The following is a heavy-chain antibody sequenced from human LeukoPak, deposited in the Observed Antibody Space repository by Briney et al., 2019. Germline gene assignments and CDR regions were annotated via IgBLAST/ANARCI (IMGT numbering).Heavy chain of an antibody. CDR3: ARDSTTVILYYYYGMDV. CDR1: GFTFSSYW. V-gene: IGHV3-7*01. J-gene: IGHJ6*02. D-gene: IGHD4-11*01. CDR2: IKQDGSEK. Sequence: PGGSLGLSCAASGFTFSSYWMSWVRQAPGKGLEWVANIKQDGSEKYYVDSVKGQFTISRDNAKNSLYLQMNSLRAEDTAVYYCARDSTTVILYYYYGMDVWGQGTTVTASS.